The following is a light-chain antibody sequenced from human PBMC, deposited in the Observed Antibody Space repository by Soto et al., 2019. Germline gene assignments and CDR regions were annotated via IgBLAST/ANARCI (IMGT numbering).Light chain of an antibody. CDR2: LNSDGSH. Sequence: QLVLTQSPSASASLGASVKLTCTLSSGHSSYAIACHQQQPEKGPRYLMKLNSDGSHSKGDGIPDRFSGSSSGAERYLTIASLQSEDEADYCCQTWGTGSLWVFGGGTKLTVL. CDR1: SGHSSYA. V-gene: IGLV4-69*01. J-gene: IGLJ3*02. CDR3: QTWGTGSLWV.